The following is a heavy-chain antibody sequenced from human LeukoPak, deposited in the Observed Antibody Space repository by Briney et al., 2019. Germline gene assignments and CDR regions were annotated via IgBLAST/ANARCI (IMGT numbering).Heavy chain of an antibody. CDR2: INHSGST. D-gene: IGHD3-3*01. CDR1: GGPFSGYY. V-gene: IGHV4-34*01. Sequence: SETLSLTCAVYGGPFSGYYWSWIRQPPGKGLEWIGEINHSGSTNYNPSLKSRVTISVDTSKNQFSLKLSSVTAADTAVYYCARGYPTTIFGVVIAYYFGYWGQGTLVTVSS. CDR3: ARGYPTTIFGVVIAYYFGY. J-gene: IGHJ4*02.